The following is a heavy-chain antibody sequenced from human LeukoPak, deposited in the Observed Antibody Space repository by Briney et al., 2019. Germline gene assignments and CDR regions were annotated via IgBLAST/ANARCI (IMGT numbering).Heavy chain of an antibody. V-gene: IGHV4-59*01. CDR2: LHYSGST. Sequence: SETLSLTCTVSGGSISSYYWSWIRQPPGKRPEWIGYLHYSGSTNYNPSLKSRLTISLAASKYQFSLNLSSVTAADTAIYYCARRVSSGWTDWYFDLWGRGTLVTVSS. CDR3: ARRVSSGWTDWYFDL. J-gene: IGHJ2*01. D-gene: IGHD6-19*01. CDR1: GGSISSYY.